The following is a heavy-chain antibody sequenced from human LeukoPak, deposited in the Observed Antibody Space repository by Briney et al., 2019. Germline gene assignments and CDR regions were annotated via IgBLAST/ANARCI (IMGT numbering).Heavy chain of an antibody. CDR3: ARDRKERTPLDAFDI. CDR1: GGSLSSYY. V-gene: IGHV4-39*07. CDR2: IYYSGST. J-gene: IGHJ3*02. D-gene: IGHD1-1*01. Sequence: PSETLSLTCTVSGGSLSSYYWGWIRQPPGKGLEWIGSIYYSGSTYYNPSLKSRVTISVDTSKNQFSLKLSSVTAADTAVYYCARDRKERTPLDAFDIWGQGTMVTVSS.